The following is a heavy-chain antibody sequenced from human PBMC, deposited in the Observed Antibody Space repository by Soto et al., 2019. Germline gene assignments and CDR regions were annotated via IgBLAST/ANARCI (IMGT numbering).Heavy chain of an antibody. V-gene: IGHV1-18*01. Sequence: QVQLLQSGAEVKKPGASVKVSCMDSGYTFTNYGITWVRQAPGQGLEWMGWISAYNGDTHYTQRLQGRVTMTTDTSTSTAYMELRSLRSDATAVYYCASVRQLVGYFYYYMDVWGKGTTVTVSS. CDR2: ISAYNGDT. CDR3: ASVRQLVGYFYYYMDV. CDR1: GYTFTNYG. J-gene: IGHJ6*03. D-gene: IGHD6-6*01.